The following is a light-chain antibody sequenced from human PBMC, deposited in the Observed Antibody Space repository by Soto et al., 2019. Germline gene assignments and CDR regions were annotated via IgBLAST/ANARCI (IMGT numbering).Light chain of an antibody. J-gene: IGKJ1*01. CDR1: QRVNIN. V-gene: IGKV3-15*01. CDR3: QQYNNWPRT. Sequence: EIVLTQSPGTLSLSPGERATLSCRASQRVNINLAWYQQKPGQAPRLLIYGASTRATGIPARFSGSGSGTEFTLTISSLQSEDFGVYDCQQYNNWPRTFGQGTKVDIK. CDR2: GAS.